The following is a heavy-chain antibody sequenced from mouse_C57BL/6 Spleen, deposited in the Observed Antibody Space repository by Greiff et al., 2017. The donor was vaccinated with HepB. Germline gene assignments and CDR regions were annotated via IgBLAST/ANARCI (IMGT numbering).Heavy chain of an antibody. CDR1: GYTFTDYY. D-gene: IGHD1-1*01. Sequence: VQLQQSGAELVRPGASVKLSCKASGYTFTDYYINWVKQRPGQGLEWIARIYPGSGNTYYNEKFKGKATLTAEKSSSTAYMQLSSLTSEDSAVYVWARRRQIDTTVGATDYWGQGTTLTVSS. CDR2: IYPGSGNT. J-gene: IGHJ2*01. CDR3: ARRRQIDTTVGATDY. V-gene: IGHV1-76*01.